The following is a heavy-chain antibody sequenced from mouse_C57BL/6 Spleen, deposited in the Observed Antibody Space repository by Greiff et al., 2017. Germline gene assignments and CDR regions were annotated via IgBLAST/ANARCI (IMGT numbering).Heavy chain of an antibody. CDR1: GYAFSSSW. D-gene: IGHD2-10*02. J-gene: IGHJ4*01. V-gene: IGHV1-82*01. CDR2: IYPGDGDT. CDR3: ARDGYGNYEGGAMDY. Sequence: QVQLQQSGPELVKPGASVKISCKASGYAFSSSWMNWVKQRPGKGLEWIGRIYPGDGDTNYNGKFKGKATLTADKSSSTAYMQLSSLTSEDSAVYCCARDGYGNYEGGAMDYWGQGTSVTVSS.